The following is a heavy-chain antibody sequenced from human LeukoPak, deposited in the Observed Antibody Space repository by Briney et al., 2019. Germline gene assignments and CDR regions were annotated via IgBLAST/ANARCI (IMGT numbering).Heavy chain of an antibody. CDR1: GFTFSSYG. Sequence: GGSLRLSCAASGFTFSSYGMHWVRQAPGKGLEWVAVISNDGSKKYCADSVRGRFTISRDNSKNTLYLQMNSLRAEDTAVYYCARLSFDWLSPFDYWGQGTLVTVSS. CDR3: ARLSFDWLSPFDY. CDR2: ISNDGSKK. V-gene: IGHV3-30*03. D-gene: IGHD3-9*01. J-gene: IGHJ4*02.